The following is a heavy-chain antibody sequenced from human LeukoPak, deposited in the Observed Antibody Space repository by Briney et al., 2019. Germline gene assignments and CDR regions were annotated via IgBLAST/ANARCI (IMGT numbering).Heavy chain of an antibody. CDR3: ARSDSSGYLSDY. D-gene: IGHD3-22*01. V-gene: IGHV3-72*01. J-gene: IGHJ4*02. Sequence: GGSLRLSCAASGFTFSSYGIHWVRQAPGKGLEWVGRCRNKVNSYSTEYAASVKGRFTISRDESKNSVYLQMNSLKIEDTAVYYCARSDSSGYLSDYWGQGTLVTVSS. CDR2: CRNKVNSYST. CDR1: GFTFSSYG.